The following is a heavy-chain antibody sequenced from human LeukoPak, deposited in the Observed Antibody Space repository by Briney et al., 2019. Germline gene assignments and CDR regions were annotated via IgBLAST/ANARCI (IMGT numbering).Heavy chain of an antibody. V-gene: IGHV3-23*01. D-gene: IGHD6-6*01. CDR2: ISGSGGST. Sequence: GGSLRLSCAASGLTFSTYAMCWFRQAPGKGLEWVSAISGSGGSTYYADSVKGRFTISRDNSKNSLYLQMNSLRTEDTALYYCANAEFTSSLDYWGQGTLVTVSS. CDR1: GLTFSTYA. J-gene: IGHJ4*02. CDR3: ANAEFTSSLDY.